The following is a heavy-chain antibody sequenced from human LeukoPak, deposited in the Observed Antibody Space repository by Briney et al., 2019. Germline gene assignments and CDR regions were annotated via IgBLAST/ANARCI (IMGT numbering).Heavy chain of an antibody. CDR2: IYSGGST. CDR1: GFTVSSNY. V-gene: IGHV3-66*01. CDR3: ASLGDTAMVFFDY. J-gene: IGHJ4*02. D-gene: IGHD5-18*01. Sequence: GGSLRLYCAASGFTVSSNYMSWVRQAPGKGLEWVSVIYSGGSTYYADSVKGRFTISRDNSKNTLYLQMNSLRAEDTAVYYCASLGDTAMVFFDYWGQGTLVTVSS.